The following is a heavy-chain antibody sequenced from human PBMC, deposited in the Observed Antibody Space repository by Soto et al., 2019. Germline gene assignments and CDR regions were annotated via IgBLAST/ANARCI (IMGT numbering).Heavy chain of an antibody. CDR2: MNPNSGNT. CDR1: GYTFTSYD. V-gene: IGHV1-8*01. Sequence: QVQLVQSGAEVKKPGASVKVSCKASGYTFTSYDINWVRQATGQGLEWMGWMNPNSGNTGYAQKFQGRVTMTRNTSINTAYMELSSLRSEDTAVYYCARGLTPSGIAVAGTVDYWGQGTLVTASS. D-gene: IGHD6-19*01. CDR3: ARGLTPSGIAVAGTVDY. J-gene: IGHJ4*02.